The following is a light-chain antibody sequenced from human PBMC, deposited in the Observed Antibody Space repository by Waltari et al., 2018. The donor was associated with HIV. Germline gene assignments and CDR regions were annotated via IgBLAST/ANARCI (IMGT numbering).Light chain of an antibody. CDR3: AAWDDNLGGL. J-gene: IGLJ2*01. V-gene: IGLV1-47*01. CDR2: RDD. Sequence: QSMLIQSPSVSATPGQAVTISCSGIHSNVGSHFVSWYQRLPDMAPTLVIYRDDQRPSGVPARFSGSKSGTSASRTINGLRSEDDAEYYCAAWDDNLGGLFGGGTKVTVL. CDR1: HSNVGSHF.